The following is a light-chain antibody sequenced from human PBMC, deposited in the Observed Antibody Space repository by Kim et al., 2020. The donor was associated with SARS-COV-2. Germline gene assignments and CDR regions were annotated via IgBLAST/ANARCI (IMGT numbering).Light chain of an antibody. J-gene: IGKJ4*01. CDR2: GAS. Sequence: EIVLTQSPGTLSLSPGERATLSCRASQSVSSSYLAWYQQKPGQAPRLLIYGASSRATGIPDRCSGSGSGTDFTLTISRLGTEDFAVYYCQQYGRSPLTFGGGTKVESK. CDR1: QSVSSSY. V-gene: IGKV3-20*01. CDR3: QQYGRSPLT.